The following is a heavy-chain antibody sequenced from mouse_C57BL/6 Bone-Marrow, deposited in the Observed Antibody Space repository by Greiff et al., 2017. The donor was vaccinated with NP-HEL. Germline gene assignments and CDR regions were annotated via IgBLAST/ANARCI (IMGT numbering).Heavy chain of an antibody. Sequence: QVQLQQSGTELVKPGASVKLSCKASGYTFTSYWMHWVKQRPGQGLEWIGNINPSNGGTNYNEKFKSKATLTVDKSSSTAYMQLSSLTSEDSAVYYCARRGTTVVAYYAMDYWGQGTSVTVSS. J-gene: IGHJ4*01. CDR2: INPSNGGT. CDR3: ARRGTTVVAYYAMDY. D-gene: IGHD1-1*01. CDR1: GYTFTSYW. V-gene: IGHV1-53*01.